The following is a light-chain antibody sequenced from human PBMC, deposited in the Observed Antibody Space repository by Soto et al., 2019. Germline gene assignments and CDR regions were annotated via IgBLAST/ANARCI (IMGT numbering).Light chain of an antibody. V-gene: IGLV3-1*01. CDR3: TAWDSSTGV. CDR1: KLGDKY. Sequence: SYELTQPPSVSVSPGQTATIACSGDKLGDKYACWYQQKPGQSPVLVIYQNTKRPSGIPERFSGSNSGNTATLTISGTQAMDEDDYYCTAWDSSTGVFGGGTKVTVL. J-gene: IGLJ2*01. CDR2: QNT.